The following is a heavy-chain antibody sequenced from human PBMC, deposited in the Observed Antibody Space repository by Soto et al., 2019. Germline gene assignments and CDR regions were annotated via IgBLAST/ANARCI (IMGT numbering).Heavy chain of an antibody. D-gene: IGHD5-18*01. Sequence: QVQLVDSGGGVVQPGRSLRLSCAASGFTFSSYAMHWVRQAPGKGLEWVAVISYDGSNKYYADSVKGRFTISRDNSKNTLYLQMNSLRAEDTAVYYCARAEGTAMVIGYYYYGMDVWGQGTTVTVSS. V-gene: IGHV3-30-3*01. J-gene: IGHJ6*02. CDR3: ARAEGTAMVIGYYYYGMDV. CDR2: ISYDGSNK. CDR1: GFTFSSYA.